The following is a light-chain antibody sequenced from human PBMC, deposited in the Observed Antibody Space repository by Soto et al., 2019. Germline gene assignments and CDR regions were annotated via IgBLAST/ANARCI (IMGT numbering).Light chain of an antibody. CDR1: QSVSSY. CDR3: QQRINGWT. J-gene: IGKJ1*01. CDR2: DAS. Sequence: EIVLTQSPATLSLSPGERATLSCRASQSVSSYLAWYQQKPGQAPRLLIYDASNRATGIPGRFSGSGSGTDFTLTISSLEPEDFAVYYCQQRINGWTFGQGTKVDNK. V-gene: IGKV3-11*01.